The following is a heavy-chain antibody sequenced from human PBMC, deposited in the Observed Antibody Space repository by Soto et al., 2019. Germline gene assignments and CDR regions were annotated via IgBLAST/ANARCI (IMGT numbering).Heavy chain of an antibody. CDR1: GGSISSGDYY. V-gene: IGHV4-30-4*01. CDR3: ARRYDYGDYDWFDP. CDR2: IYYSGST. J-gene: IGHJ5*02. D-gene: IGHD4-17*01. Sequence: SETLSLTCTVSGGSISSGDYYWSWIRQPPGKGLEWIGYIYYSGSTYYNPSLKSRVTISVDTSKNQFSLKLSSVTAADTAVYYCARRYDYGDYDWFDPWGQGTLVTVSS.